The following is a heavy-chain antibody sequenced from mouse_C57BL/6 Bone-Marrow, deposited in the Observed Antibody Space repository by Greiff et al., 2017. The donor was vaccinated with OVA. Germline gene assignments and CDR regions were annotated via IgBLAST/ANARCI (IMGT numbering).Heavy chain of an antibody. CDR2: SRNKANDYTT. V-gene: IGHV7-1*01. Sequence: EVKVVESGGGLVQSGRSLRLSCAPSGFTFSDFYMEWVRQAPGKGLEWIAASRNKANDYTTEYSASVKGRFIVSRDTSQSILYLQMNALRAEDTAIYYWARGTNWYYFDYWGQGTTLTVSS. CDR3: ARGTNWYYFDY. D-gene: IGHD4-1*01. CDR1: GFTFSDFY. J-gene: IGHJ2*01.